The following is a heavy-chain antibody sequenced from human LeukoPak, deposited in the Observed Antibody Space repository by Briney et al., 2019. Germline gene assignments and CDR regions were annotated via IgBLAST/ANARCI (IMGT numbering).Heavy chain of an antibody. CDR1: GFTFSQYD. D-gene: IGHD3-22*01. CDR3: AKEIDEYYYDSSGTPLN. V-gene: IGHV3-30*18. Sequence: GGSLRLSCAASGFTFSQYDIHWVRQAPGKGLEWVAVISYDGSDKYYADSVKGRFTVSRDNSKNTLYLQMNSLRAEDTAVYYCAKEIDEYYYDSSGTPLNWGRGTLVTVSS. J-gene: IGHJ4*02. CDR2: ISYDGSDK.